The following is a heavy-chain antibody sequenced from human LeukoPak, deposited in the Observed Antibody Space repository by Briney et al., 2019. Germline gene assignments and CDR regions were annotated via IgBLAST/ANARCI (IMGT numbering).Heavy chain of an antibody. CDR2: IRYDGSNK. CDR1: GFIFSSYG. V-gene: IGHV3-30*02. CDR3: AKERWELLSFDY. J-gene: IGHJ4*02. D-gene: IGHD1-26*01. Sequence: GGSLRLSCAASGFIFSSYGLHWVRQAPGKGLEWVAFIRYDGSNKYYADSVKGRFTVSRDNSKNTLFLQMNSLRAEDTAVYYCAKERWELLSFDYWGQGTLVTVSS.